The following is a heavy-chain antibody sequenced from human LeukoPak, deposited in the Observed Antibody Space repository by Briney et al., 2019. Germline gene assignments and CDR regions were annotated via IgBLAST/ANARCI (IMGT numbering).Heavy chain of an antibody. CDR2: INHSGST. V-gene: IGHV4-34*01. J-gene: IGHJ4*02. CDR1: SGSFSGYY. CDR3: ARGPKILRYFDWTFSDY. Sequence: SETLSLTCAVYSGSFSGYYWSWIRQPPGKGLEWIGEINHSGSTNYNPSLKSRVTISVDTSKNQFSLKLSSVTAADTAVYYCARGPKILRYFDWTFSDYWGQGTLVTVSS. D-gene: IGHD3-9*01.